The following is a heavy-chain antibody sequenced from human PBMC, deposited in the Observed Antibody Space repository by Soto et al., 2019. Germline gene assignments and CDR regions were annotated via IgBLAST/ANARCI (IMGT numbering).Heavy chain of an antibody. CDR2: INHSGST. CDR1: GGSFSGYY. D-gene: IGHD3-10*01. J-gene: IGHJ6*03. CDR3: ARGNKEDGSGSYYSANYYYMDV. Sequence: SETLSLTCAVYGGSFSGYYWSWIRQPPGKGLEWIGEINHSGSTNYNPSLKSRVTISVDTSKNQFSLKLSSVTAADTAVYYCARGNKEDGSGSYYSANYYYMDVWGKGTTVTVSS. V-gene: IGHV4-34*01.